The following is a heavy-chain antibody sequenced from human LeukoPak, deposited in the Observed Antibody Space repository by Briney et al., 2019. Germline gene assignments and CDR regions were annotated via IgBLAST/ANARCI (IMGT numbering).Heavy chain of an antibody. V-gene: IGHV4-59*08. CDR2: IYYSGST. J-gene: IGHJ3*02. Sequence: SETLSLTCTVSGGSISSYYWSWIRQPPWKGLEWIGYIYYSGSTNYNPSLKSRVTISVDTSKNQFSLKLSSVTAADTAVYYCARWASITGTTSLAAFDIWGQGTMVTVSS. CDR1: GGSISSYY. CDR3: ARWASITGTTSLAAFDI. D-gene: IGHD1-20*01.